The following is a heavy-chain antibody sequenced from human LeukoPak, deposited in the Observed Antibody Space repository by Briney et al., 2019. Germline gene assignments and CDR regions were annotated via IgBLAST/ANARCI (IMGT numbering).Heavy chain of an antibody. Sequence: GGSLRLSCAASGFTVSSNYMSWVRQAPGKGLEWVSVIYSGGSTYYADSVKGRFTISRDNSKNTLYLQMSSLRAEDTAVYYCARDLRDSSGYYPDYWGQGTLVTVSS. CDR3: ARDLRDSSGYYPDY. CDR2: IYSGGST. CDR1: GFTVSSNY. D-gene: IGHD3-22*01. V-gene: IGHV3-66*01. J-gene: IGHJ4*02.